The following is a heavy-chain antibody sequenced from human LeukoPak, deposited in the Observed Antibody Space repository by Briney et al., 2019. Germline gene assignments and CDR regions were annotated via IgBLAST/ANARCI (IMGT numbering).Heavy chain of an antibody. V-gene: IGHV1-2*02. CDR2: INPNSGGT. Sequence: ASVKVSCKASGYTFTGYYLNWVQQAPGQGLEWMGRINPNSGGTNSGQKFQGRVTMTRDTSISTAYLELSSLTFDDTAVYYCARVDAARLAVHYWGQGTLVSVSS. CDR1: GYTFTGYY. D-gene: IGHD6-13*01. CDR3: ARVDAARLAVHY. J-gene: IGHJ4*02.